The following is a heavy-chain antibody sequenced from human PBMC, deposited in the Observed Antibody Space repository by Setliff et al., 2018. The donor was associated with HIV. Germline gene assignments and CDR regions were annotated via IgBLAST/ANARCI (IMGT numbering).Heavy chain of an antibody. CDR1: GGSIPGYH. Sequence: SETLSLTCSVFGGSIPGYHWCWIRQSPGKGLEWIGFIHMNGNSDYNPSLKSRVTLSGDASKNQFSLKLTSVTVADTAVYYCARVAVGGTGPDSWGQGTLVTAPQ. V-gene: IGHV4-4*08. D-gene: IGHD1-1*01. CDR2: IHMNGNS. J-gene: IGHJ4*02. CDR3: ARVAVGGTGPDS.